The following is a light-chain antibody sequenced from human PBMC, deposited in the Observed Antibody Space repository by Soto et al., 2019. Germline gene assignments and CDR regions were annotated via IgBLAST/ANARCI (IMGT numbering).Light chain of an antibody. CDR3: QQHNNWPT. V-gene: IGKV3-15*01. CDR1: QSVNSD. Sequence: EIVMTQSPATLSVSPGERATLSCRASQSVNSDLAWYQQKPGQAPRLLIYGASTRATDVPARFSGSGSGTELTLTISSLQSEDFAVYYCQQHNNWPTFGQGTKVEIK. CDR2: GAS. J-gene: IGKJ1*01.